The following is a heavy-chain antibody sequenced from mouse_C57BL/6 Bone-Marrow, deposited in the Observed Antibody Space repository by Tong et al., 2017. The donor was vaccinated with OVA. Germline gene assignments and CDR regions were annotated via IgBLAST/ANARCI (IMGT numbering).Heavy chain of an antibody. CDR3: ARLYGYYHFFDY. V-gene: IGHV1-26*01. CDR2: VNPNNGGT. J-gene: IGHJ2*01. Sequence: KTSGYSFTGYYMHWVKQSHGKSLEWIGRVNPNNGGTSYNQKFKGKATLTVDKSSSTACMKLLSMTSEDAAVYYCARLYGYYHFFDYWGKGNTL. CDR1: GYSFTGYY. D-gene: IGHD2-3*01.